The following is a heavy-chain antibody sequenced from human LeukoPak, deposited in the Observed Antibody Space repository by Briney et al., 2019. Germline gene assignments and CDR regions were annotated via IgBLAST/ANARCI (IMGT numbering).Heavy chain of an antibody. D-gene: IGHD1-14*01. CDR1: GFTFSSCG. J-gene: IGHJ4*02. CDR3: ATETIGRHYDY. Sequence: GGSLRLSCAASGFTFSSCGSNWVRQAPGKGLEWVSSIGPTGTDRYYADSVRGRFTISRDNAKNSMYLQMDSLRDEDTAVYYCATETIGRHYDYWGQGTLLTVSS. CDR2: IGPTGTDR. V-gene: IGHV3-21*01.